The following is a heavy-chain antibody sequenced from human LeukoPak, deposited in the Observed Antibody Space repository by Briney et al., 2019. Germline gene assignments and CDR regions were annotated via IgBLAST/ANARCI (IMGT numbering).Heavy chain of an antibody. CDR2: IKPDGTTK. V-gene: IGHV3-7*01. CDR3: VRDFRSADY. J-gene: IGHJ4*02. Sequence: GGSLRLSCAASGFPFSSYSMTWVRQAPGKGLEWVANIKPDGTTKFYVDSVKGRFTISRDNARNTVYLQMNSLRVEDTAVYYCVRDFRSADYWGQGTLVTVSS. CDR1: GFPFSSYS.